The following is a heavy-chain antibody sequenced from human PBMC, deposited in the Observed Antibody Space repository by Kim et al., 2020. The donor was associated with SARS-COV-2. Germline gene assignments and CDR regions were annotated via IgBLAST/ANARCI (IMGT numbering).Heavy chain of an antibody. D-gene: IGHD4-17*01. J-gene: IGHJ4*02. CDR1: GGTFSSYA. Sequence: SVKVSCKASGGTFSSYAISWVRQAPGQGLEWMGRIIPILGIANYAQKFQGRVTITADKSTSTAYMELSSLRSEDTAVYYCAREGDYGDYATFDYWGQGTLVTVSS. CDR2: IIPILGIA. V-gene: IGHV1-69*04. CDR3: AREGDYGDYATFDY.